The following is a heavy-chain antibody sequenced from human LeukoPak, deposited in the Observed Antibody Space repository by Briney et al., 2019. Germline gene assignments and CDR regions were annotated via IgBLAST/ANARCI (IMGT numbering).Heavy chain of an antibody. Sequence: GGSLRLSCAASGFTFSNYAMIWVRQAPGKGLEWVAVISYDGSNKYYADSVKGRFTISRDNSKNTLYLQMNSLRAEDTAVYYCAKLGLPFPPVTTVIDYWGQGTLVTVSS. CDR2: ISYDGSNK. D-gene: IGHD4-17*01. CDR1: GFTFSNYA. J-gene: IGHJ4*02. V-gene: IGHV3-30*18. CDR3: AKLGLPFPPVTTVIDY.